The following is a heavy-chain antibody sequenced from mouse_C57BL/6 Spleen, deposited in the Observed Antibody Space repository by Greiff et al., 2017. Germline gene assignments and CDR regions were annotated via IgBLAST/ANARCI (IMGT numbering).Heavy chain of an antibody. Sequence: QVQLQQSGPELVKPGASVKISCKASGYAFSSSWMNWVKQRPGKGLEWIGRIYPGDGDTNYNGKFKGKATLTADKSSRTAYMQLSSLTSEDSAVYFCARSLYYYGSSYDYYAMDYWGQGTSVTVSS. CDR3: ARSLYYYGSSYDYYAMDY. V-gene: IGHV1-82*01. D-gene: IGHD1-1*01. CDR2: IYPGDGDT. CDR1: GYAFSSSW. J-gene: IGHJ4*01.